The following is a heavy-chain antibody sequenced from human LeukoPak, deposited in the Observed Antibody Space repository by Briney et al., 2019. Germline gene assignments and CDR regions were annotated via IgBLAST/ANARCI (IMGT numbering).Heavy chain of an antibody. CDR3: ARGWREFYFEY. D-gene: IGHD3-3*01. V-gene: IGHV3-7*04. J-gene: IGHJ4*02. CDR2: IKQDGSEK. Sequence: PGGSLRLSCAASGFTFSSYWMSWVRQAPGKGLEWVANIKQDGSEKYYVDSVKGRFTISRDNAKNSLYLQMNSLRDEDTAVYYCARGWREFYFEYWGQGNLVTVSS. CDR1: GFTFSSYW.